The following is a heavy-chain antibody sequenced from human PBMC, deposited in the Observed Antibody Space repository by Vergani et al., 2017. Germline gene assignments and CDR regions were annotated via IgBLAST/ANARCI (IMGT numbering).Heavy chain of an antibody. CDR2: ISSSGTPI. V-gene: IGHV3-11*01. CDR1: GFTFSDYY. D-gene: IGHD1-26*01. J-gene: IGHJ6*04. Sequence: QVRLVESGGGSVKPGGSLRLSCAASGFTFSDYYMSWVRQAPGKGLEWLSYISSSGTPIYYADSVKGRFTISRDNGKNSLYLHINRLRPEDTAVYFCARNTSPVLHSGSFYSERYYYYAMDVWGKGTTVRVSS. CDR3: ARNTSPVLHSGSFYSERYYYYAMDV.